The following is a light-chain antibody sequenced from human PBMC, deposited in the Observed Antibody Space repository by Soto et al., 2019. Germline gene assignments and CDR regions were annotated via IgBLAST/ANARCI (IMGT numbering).Light chain of an antibody. CDR3: QQYGSSLRT. Sequence: ETVLTQSPGTLSLSPGERATLSCRASQSVGGNYLAWYQQKPGQAPRLLVYAASTRATGIPDRFSGSGSGTDFSLTISRLEPEDFAVYYCQQYGSSLRTFGQGTKLEIK. CDR1: QSVGGNY. V-gene: IGKV3-20*01. J-gene: IGKJ2*01. CDR2: AAS.